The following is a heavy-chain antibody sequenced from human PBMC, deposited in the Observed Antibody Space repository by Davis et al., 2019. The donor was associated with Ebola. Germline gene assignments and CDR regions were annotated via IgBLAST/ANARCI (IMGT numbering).Heavy chain of an antibody. CDR1: GYTFTSYG. J-gene: IGHJ6*02. CDR2: IIPILGTA. CDR3: ARARTTGTRYYYYYGMDV. V-gene: IGHV1-69*13. Sequence: SVQVSCKASGYTFTSYGISWVRQAPGQGLEWMGGIIPILGTANYAQKFQGRVTITADESTITAYLELSSLRSEDTAVYYCARARTTGTRYYYYYGMDVWGQGTTVTVSS. D-gene: IGHD1-1*01.